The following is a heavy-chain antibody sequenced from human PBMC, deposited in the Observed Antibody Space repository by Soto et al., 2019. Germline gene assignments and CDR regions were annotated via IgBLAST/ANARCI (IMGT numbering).Heavy chain of an antibody. CDR3: ARPCRYCSGGSCMHDAFDI. D-gene: IGHD2-15*01. Sequence: ASVKVSCTASGYTFTSYAMHWVRQAPGQRLEWMGWINAGNGNTKYSQKFQGRVTITRDTPASTAYMELSSLRSEDTAVYYCARPCRYCSGGSCMHDAFDIWGQGTMVTVSS. J-gene: IGHJ3*02. CDR2: INAGNGNT. V-gene: IGHV1-3*01. CDR1: GYTFTSYA.